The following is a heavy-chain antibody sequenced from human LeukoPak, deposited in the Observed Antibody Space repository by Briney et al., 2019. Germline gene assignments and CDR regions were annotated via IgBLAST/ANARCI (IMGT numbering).Heavy chain of an antibody. Sequence: GGSLRLSCAASGPSFSSYAMHWVRQAPGKGLEWVAIITYDGSSKYYADSVEGRFTISRDQSKNTLYLQMNSLRPEDTAIYYCAREKRSGYYPGYWGQGTLVTVSS. CDR1: GPSFSSYA. CDR3: AREKRSGYYPGY. CDR2: ITYDGSSK. D-gene: IGHD3-3*01. V-gene: IGHV3-30-3*01. J-gene: IGHJ4*02.